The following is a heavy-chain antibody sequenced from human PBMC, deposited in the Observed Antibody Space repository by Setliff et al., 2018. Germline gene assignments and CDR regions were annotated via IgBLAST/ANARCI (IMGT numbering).Heavy chain of an antibody. Sequence: PGGSLRLSCAASGFTFSSYSMNWVRQAPGKGLEWVSSISTSSTYIYYADSVKGRFTISRDNAKNSLYLQMNSLRAEDTAVYYCAKDYYDSSGYYNPHVFDIWGQGTMVTVSS. CDR3: AKDYYDSSGYYNPHVFDI. J-gene: IGHJ3*02. V-gene: IGHV3-21*01. CDR1: GFTFSSYS. D-gene: IGHD3-22*01. CDR2: ISTSSTYI.